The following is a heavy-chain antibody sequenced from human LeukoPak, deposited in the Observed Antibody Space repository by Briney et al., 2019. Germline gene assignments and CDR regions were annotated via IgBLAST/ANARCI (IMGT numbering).Heavy chain of an antibody. J-gene: IGHJ3*02. Sequence: ASVKVSCKASGYTFTAYYMHWVRQAPRQGLEWMGWINPNSGGTNYAQKFQGRVTMTRDTSISTAYMELSRLRFDDTAVYYCARDGDRNRRAFDIWGQGTMVTVSS. CDR3: ARDGDRNRRAFDI. D-gene: IGHD4-17*01. V-gene: IGHV1-2*02. CDR2: INPNSGGT. CDR1: GYTFTAYY.